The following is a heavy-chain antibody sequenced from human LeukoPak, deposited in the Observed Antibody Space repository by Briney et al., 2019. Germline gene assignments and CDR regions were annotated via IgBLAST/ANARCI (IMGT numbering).Heavy chain of an antibody. Sequence: SETLSLTCTVSGGSISGYYWSWIRQPPGKGLEWIGRIYSSGSTSYNPSLNSRVTISIDRSKNQFSLKLSSVTAADTAVYFCARVYSSGWSFFDYWGQGTLVTVSS. J-gene: IGHJ4*02. CDR2: IYSSGST. CDR3: ARVYSSGWSFFDY. CDR1: GGSISGYY. V-gene: IGHV4-4*07. D-gene: IGHD6-19*01.